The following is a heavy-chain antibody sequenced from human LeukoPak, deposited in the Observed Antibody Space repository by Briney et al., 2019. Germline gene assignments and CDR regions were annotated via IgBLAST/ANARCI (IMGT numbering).Heavy chain of an antibody. J-gene: IGHJ4*02. Sequence: ASVTVSCKASGYTFTGYYMHWVRQAPGQGLEWTGWINPNSGGTNYAQKFQGRVTMTRDTSISTAYMELSRLRSDDTAVYYCARDPLAAAGFDYWGQGTLVTVSS. CDR3: ARDPLAAAGFDY. V-gene: IGHV1-2*02. CDR1: GYTFTGYY. CDR2: INPNSGGT. D-gene: IGHD6-13*01.